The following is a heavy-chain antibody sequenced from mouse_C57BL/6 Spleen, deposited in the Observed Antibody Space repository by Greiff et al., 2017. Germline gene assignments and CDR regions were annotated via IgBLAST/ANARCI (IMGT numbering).Heavy chain of an antibody. V-gene: IGHV1-63*01. J-gene: IGHJ2*01. CDR2: IYPGGGYT. D-gene: IGHD2-5*01. CDR3: ARSDSNYFDY. CDR1: GYTFTNYW. Sequence: QVQLQQSGAELVRPGTSVKMSCKASGYTFTNYWIGWAKQRPGHGLEWIGDIYPGGGYTNYNEKFKGKATLTADKSSSTAYMQFRSLTSEDSAIYYCARSDSNYFDYWGQGTTLTVSS.